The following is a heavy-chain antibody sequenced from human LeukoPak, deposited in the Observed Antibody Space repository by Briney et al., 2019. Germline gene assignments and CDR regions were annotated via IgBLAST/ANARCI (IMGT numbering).Heavy chain of an antibody. CDR3: ASRGTSGHDY. J-gene: IGHJ4*02. CDR1: GGSFSDYA. Sequence: PSETLSLTCAVYGGSFSDYAWTWIRQPPGKGLEWIGEINHSGSTNYNPSLKSRVTISVDTSKNQFCLKLISVTAADTAVYYCASRGTSGHDYCVQGTLVTVSS. CDR2: INHSGST. V-gene: IGHV4-34*01. D-gene: IGHD1-7*01.